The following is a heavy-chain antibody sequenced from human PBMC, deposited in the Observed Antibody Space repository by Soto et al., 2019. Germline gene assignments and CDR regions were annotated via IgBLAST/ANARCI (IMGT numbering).Heavy chain of an antibody. Sequence: PSETLSLTCTVSGGSISSGGYYWSWIRQHPGKGLEWIGYIYYSGSTYYNPSLKSRVTISVDTSKNQFSLKLSSVTAADTAVYYCARDTNGQHGYYYYYGMDVWGQGTTVTVSS. D-gene: IGHD2-8*01. CDR1: GGSISSGGYY. CDR3: ARDTNGQHGYYYYYGMDV. V-gene: IGHV4-31*03. J-gene: IGHJ6*02. CDR2: IYYSGST.